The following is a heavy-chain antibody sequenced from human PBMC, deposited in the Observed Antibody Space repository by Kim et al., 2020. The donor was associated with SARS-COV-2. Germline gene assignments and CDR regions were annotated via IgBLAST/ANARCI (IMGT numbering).Heavy chain of an antibody. V-gene: IGHV1-46*01. CDR3: ARPHRYDAFDI. CDR2: T. J-gene: IGHJ3*02. Sequence: TSYAQKFQGRVTMTRDTSTSTVYMELSSLRSEDTAVYYCARPHRYDAFDIWGQGTMVTVSS.